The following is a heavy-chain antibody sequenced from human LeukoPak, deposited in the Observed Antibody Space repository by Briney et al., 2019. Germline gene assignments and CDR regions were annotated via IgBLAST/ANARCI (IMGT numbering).Heavy chain of an antibody. D-gene: IGHD3-10*01. Sequence: GGSLRLSCSASGFTFSSYAMHWVRQAPGKGLEYVSAISGNGGSTYYADSVKGRFTTSRDNSKNTLYLQMSSLRAEDTAVYYCVKSLGGLPGYNWFDPWGQGTLVTVSS. J-gene: IGHJ5*02. V-gene: IGHV3-64D*09. CDR2: ISGNGGST. CDR1: GFTFSSYA. CDR3: VKSLGGLPGYNWFDP.